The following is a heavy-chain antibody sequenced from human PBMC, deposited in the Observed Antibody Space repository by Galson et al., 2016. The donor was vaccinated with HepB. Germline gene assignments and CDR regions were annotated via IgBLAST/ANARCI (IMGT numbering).Heavy chain of an antibody. D-gene: IGHD1-26*01. V-gene: IGHV3-13*01. CDR3: AGGTYSDLDY. CDR1: GFTFSTHD. Sequence: SLRLSCAASGFTFSTHDTHWVRQAPGKGLEWVSHIGIAGDTYYLGSVKGRFTISRENAKNSLYFQMNSLRVEDTAVYYCAGGTYSDLDYSGQGTLVTVSS. J-gene: IGHJ4*02. CDR2: IGIAGDT.